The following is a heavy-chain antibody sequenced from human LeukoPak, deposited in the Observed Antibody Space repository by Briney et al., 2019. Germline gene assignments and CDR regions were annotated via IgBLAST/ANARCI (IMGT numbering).Heavy chain of an antibody. CDR1: GGFFGGYY. CDR3: ARVQWRKQWLVMSDAFDI. V-gene: IGHV4-34*01. J-gene: IGHJ3*02. Sequence: SETLSLTCAVFGGFFGGYYWSWIRQPHGKGMEWIGEINHSGSTNYNPSLKSRVTISGDRFKTPCSLKLRSVTAAYTAVYYCARVQWRKQWLVMSDAFDIWGQGTMVTVSS. CDR2: INHSGST. D-gene: IGHD6-19*01.